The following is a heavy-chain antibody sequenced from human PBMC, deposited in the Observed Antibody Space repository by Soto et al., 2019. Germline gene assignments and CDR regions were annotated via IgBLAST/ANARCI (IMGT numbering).Heavy chain of an antibody. Sequence: SETLSLTCAVYGGPFSGYYWTWIRQPPGKGLEWIGEINHTGSTKYNPSLKSRVTISLDTSKHQFSLSLRSVTAADTAVYYGARGGEIFGAVAPCEYWGQDTQV. D-gene: IGHD3-3*01. CDR1: GGPFSGYY. J-gene: IGHJ1*01. V-gene: IGHV4-34*01. CDR3: ARGGEIFGAVAPCEY. CDR2: INHTGST.